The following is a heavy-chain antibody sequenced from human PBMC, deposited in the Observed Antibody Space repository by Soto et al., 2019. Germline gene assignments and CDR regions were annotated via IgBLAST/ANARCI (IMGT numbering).Heavy chain of an antibody. CDR2: ISYDGSNK. J-gene: IGHJ4*02. CDR3: ARGGRIQLWSGDY. V-gene: IGHV3-30-3*01. Sequence: QVQLVESGGGVVQPGRSLRLSCAASGFTFSSYAMHWVRQAPGNGLEWVAVISYDGSNKYYADSVKGRFTISRDNSKNTLYLQMNSLRAEDTAVYYCARGGRIQLWSGDYWGQGTLVTVSS. CDR1: GFTFSSYA. D-gene: IGHD5-18*01.